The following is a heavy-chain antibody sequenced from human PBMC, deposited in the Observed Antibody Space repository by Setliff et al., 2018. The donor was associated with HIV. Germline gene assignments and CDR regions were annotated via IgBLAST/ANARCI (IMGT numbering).Heavy chain of an antibody. CDR2: FDPEDVET. CDR3: ATVRRYYYDSSGQEYFQH. Sequence: ASVKVSCKVSGYTLAELSIHWVRRAPGKGLEWMGGFDPEDVETVYAQKFQGRVTMTEDTSTDTAYMELSSLRSEDTAVYYCATVRRYYYDSSGQEYFQHWGQGTPVTVSS. CDR1: GYTLAELS. D-gene: IGHD3-22*01. J-gene: IGHJ1*01. V-gene: IGHV1-24*01.